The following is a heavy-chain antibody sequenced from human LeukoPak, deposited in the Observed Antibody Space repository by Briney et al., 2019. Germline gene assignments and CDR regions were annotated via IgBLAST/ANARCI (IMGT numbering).Heavy chain of an antibody. CDR3: AKDMYSSSWYEEGLFDY. J-gene: IGHJ4*02. D-gene: IGHD6-13*01. V-gene: IGHV3-23*01. CDR2: ISGSGGST. CDR1: GFTFSSYA. Sequence: PGGSLRLSCAASGFTFSSYAMSWVRQAPGKGLEWVSAISGSGGSTYYADSVKGRFTISRDNSKNTLYLQMNSLRAEDTAVYYCAKDMYSSSWYEEGLFDYWGQGTLVTVSS.